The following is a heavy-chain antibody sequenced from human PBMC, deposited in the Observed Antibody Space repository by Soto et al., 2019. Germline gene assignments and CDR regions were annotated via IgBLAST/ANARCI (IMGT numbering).Heavy chain of an antibody. CDR3: ARGHRFGELDY. CDR2: INHSGST. D-gene: IGHD3-10*01. V-gene: IGHV4-34*01. CDR1: GVSFSGYY. Sequence: SETLSLTCAVYGVSFSGYYWSWIRQPPGKGLEWIGEINHSGSTNYNPSLKSRVTISVDTSKNQFSLKLSSVTAADTAVYYCARGHRFGELDYWGQGTLVTVSS. J-gene: IGHJ4*02.